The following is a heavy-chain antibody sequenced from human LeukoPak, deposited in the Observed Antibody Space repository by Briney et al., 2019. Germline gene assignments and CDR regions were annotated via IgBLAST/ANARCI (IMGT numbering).Heavy chain of an antibody. J-gene: IGHJ6*02. Sequence: SETLSLTCTVSGASISSYYWNWIRQPAGKGLEWIGRIYNSGSIDYNPSLMSRVTMSVDTSKNQFSLKLSSVTAADTAVYYCARGSGSYSGGMDVWGQGTTVTVSS. D-gene: IGHD3-10*01. V-gene: IGHV4-4*07. CDR1: GASISSYY. CDR3: ARGSGSYSGGMDV. CDR2: IYNSGSI.